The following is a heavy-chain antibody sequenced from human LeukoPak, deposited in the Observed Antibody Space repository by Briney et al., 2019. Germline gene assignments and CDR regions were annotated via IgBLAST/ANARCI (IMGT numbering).Heavy chain of an antibody. CDR2: IIPIFGTA. CDR1: GGTFSSYA. D-gene: IGHD6-13*01. CDR3: ARSSPPGIAAAGDDY. Sequence: GASVKVSCKASGGTFSSYAISWVRQAPGQGLEWMGGIIPIFGTANYAQKFQGRVTITADESTSTAYMEQSSLRSEDTAVYYCARSSPPGIAAAGDDYWGQGTLVTVSS. V-gene: IGHV1-69*13. J-gene: IGHJ4*02.